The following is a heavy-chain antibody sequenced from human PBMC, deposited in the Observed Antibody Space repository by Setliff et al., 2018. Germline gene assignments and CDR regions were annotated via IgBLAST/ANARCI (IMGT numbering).Heavy chain of an antibody. CDR3: ARVPPEAFYYYDRGNHFDS. V-gene: IGHV1-18*01. D-gene: IGHD3-22*01. CDR2: ISPYSGES. Sequence: ASVKVSCKTSGFRFTSFGFSWVRQAPGQGLEWMGWISPYSGESNYAQKFQDRLTVTADTSTKTTYMELRSLTSDDTAVYYCARVPPEAFYYYDRGNHFDSWGQGTLVTVSS. CDR1: GFRFTSFG. J-gene: IGHJ4*02.